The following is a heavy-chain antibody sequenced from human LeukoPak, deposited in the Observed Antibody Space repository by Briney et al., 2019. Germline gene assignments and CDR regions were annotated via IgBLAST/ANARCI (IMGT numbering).Heavy chain of an antibody. J-gene: IGHJ4*02. CDR3: ARAGSFWHYVY. V-gene: IGHV3-7*01. Sequence: GGSLRLSCAASGFTFGSCWMNWVRQTPGKGLEWVANINQDGSQKFYVDSVKGRFTISRDNAKNSLSLQMNGLRVEDTAVYYCARAGSFWHYVYWGQGTLVTVSS. CDR2: INQDGSQK. CDR1: GFTFGSCW. D-gene: IGHD1-7*01.